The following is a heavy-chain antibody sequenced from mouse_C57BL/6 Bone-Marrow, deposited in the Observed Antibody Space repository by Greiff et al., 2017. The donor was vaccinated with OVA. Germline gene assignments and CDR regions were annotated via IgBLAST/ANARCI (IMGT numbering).Heavy chain of an antibody. Sequence: QVQLKQPGAELVMPGASVKLSCKASGYTFTSYWMHWVKQRPGQGLEWIGEIDPSDSYTNYNQKFKGKSTLTVDKSSSTAYMQLSSLTSEDSAVYYCARSATTVVYFDYWGQGTTLTVSS. J-gene: IGHJ2*01. CDR3: ARSATTVVYFDY. CDR1: GYTFTSYW. CDR2: IDPSDSYT. V-gene: IGHV1-69*01. D-gene: IGHD1-1*01.